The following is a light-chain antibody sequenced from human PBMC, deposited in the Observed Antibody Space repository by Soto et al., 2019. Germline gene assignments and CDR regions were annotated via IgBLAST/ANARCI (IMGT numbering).Light chain of an antibody. CDR1: QSICSDH. CDR2: GAS. Sequence: EIVMTESPGILSLSPGERATLACRASQSICSDHLAWYQQRPDQSPRLLIYGASRRTTGIADRFTGSGFGTDFTFPISRLQPEDFAVYYCQHYRSAPFTFGPGTKVDIE. J-gene: IGKJ3*01. V-gene: IGKV3-20*01. CDR3: QHYRSAPFT.